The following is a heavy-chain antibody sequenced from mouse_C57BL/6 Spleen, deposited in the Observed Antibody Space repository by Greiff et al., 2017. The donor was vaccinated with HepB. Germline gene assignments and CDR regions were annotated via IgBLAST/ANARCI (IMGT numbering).Heavy chain of an antibody. J-gene: IGHJ2*01. D-gene: IGHD1-2*01. CDR3: ARTLLRHYFDY. Sequence: QVQLQQPGAELVKPGASVKLSCKASGYTFTSYWMQWVKQRPGQGLEWIGEIDPSDSYTNYNQKFKGKATLTVDTSSSTAYMQLSSLTSEDSAVYYCARTLLRHYFDYWGQGTTLTVSS. CDR1: GYTFTSYW. CDR2: IDPSDSYT. V-gene: IGHV1-50*01.